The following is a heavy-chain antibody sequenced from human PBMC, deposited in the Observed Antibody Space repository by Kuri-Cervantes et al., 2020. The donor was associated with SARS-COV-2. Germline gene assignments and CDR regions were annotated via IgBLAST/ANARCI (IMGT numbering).Heavy chain of an antibody. CDR3: ARDRAETGYYDFWSGYWYFDY. D-gene: IGHD3-3*01. J-gene: IGHJ4*02. CDR2: ISAYNGNT. CDR1: GYTFTSYG. Sequence: ASVKVSCKASGYTFTSYGISWVRQAPGQGLEWMGWISAYNGNTNYAQKLQGRVTMTTDTSTSTAYMELRSLRSDDTAVYYCARDRAETGYYDFWSGYWYFDYWGQGTLVTVSS. V-gene: IGHV1-18*01.